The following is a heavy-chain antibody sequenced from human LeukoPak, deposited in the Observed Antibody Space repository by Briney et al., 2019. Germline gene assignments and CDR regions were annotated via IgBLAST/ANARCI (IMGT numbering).Heavy chain of an antibody. V-gene: IGHV1-58*02. D-gene: IGHD3-10*01. Sequence: EASVKASCKASGFTFSTSAMQWVRQARGQRLEWIGWIVVGSGNTNYAQKFQERVTITRDMSASTAYMELSSLRSEDTAVYYCARGIYGSGISDYWGQGTLVTVSS. CDR3: ARGIYGSGISDY. CDR1: GFTFSTSA. CDR2: IVVGSGNT. J-gene: IGHJ4*02.